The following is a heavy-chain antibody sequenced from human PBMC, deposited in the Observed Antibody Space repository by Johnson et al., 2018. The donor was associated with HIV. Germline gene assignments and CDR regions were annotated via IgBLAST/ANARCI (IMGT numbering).Heavy chain of an antibody. D-gene: IGHD4-23*01. Sequence: QVQLVESGGGVVQPGRSLRLSCAASGFTFSSYALHWVRQAPGKGLEWVAVLSYDGRNKFYADSVKGRFTISRDNSKNTLYLQMNSLRTEEPAMYYCARERGYFGNPAFDIWGQGTMVTVSS. CDR1: GFTFSSYA. V-gene: IGHV3-30-3*01. CDR2: LSYDGRNK. CDR3: ARERGYFGNPAFDI. J-gene: IGHJ3*02.